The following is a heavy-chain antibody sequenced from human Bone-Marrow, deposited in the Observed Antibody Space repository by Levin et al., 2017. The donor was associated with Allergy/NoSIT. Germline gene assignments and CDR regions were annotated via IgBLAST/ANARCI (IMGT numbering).Heavy chain of an antibody. D-gene: IGHD2-2*02. CDR1: GFTFSSYA. Sequence: PGGSLRLSCAASGFTFSSYAMHWVRQAPGKGLEWVAVISYDGSNKYYADSVKGRFTISRDNSKNTLYLQMNSLRAEDTAVYYCARDRPAAIPVYPDGVFDYWGQGTLVTVSS. J-gene: IGHJ4*02. V-gene: IGHV3-30-3*01. CDR3: ARDRPAAIPVYPDGVFDY. CDR2: ISYDGSNK.